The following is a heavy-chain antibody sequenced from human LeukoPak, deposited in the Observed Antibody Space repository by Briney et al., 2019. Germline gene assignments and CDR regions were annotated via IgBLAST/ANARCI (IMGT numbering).Heavy chain of an antibody. D-gene: IGHD3-3*01. Sequence: TSETLSLTCAVYGGSFSGYYWSWIRQPAGKGLEWIGRIYTSGSTNYNPSLKSRVTMSVDTSKNQFSLKLSSVTAADTAVYYCAGDDFWSGQYAFDIWGQGTMVTVSS. CDR2: IYTSGST. V-gene: IGHV4-4*07. CDR1: GGSFSGYY. J-gene: IGHJ3*02. CDR3: AGDDFWSGQYAFDI.